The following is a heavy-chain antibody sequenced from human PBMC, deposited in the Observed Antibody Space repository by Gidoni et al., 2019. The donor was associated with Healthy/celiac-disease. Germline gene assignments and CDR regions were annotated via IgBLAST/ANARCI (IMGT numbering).Heavy chain of an antibody. CDR3: ASPAPQNYYDSSGYYPDY. Sequence: EVQLLESGGVLVQPGGSLRLSCAASGFTFISYAMSWVPPAPGKGLEWVSASSGSGGSTYYADSVKGRFTISRDNSKNTLYLQMNSLRAEDTAVYYCASPAPQNYYDSSGYYPDYWGQGTLVTVSS. V-gene: IGHV3-23*01. J-gene: IGHJ4*02. CDR2: SSGSGGST. D-gene: IGHD3-22*01. CDR1: GFTFISYA.